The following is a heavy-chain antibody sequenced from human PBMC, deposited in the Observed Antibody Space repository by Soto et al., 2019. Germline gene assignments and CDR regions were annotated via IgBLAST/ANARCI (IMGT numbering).Heavy chain of an antibody. J-gene: IGHJ4*03. Sequence: GGSLRLSWASFGFTFRSYCMIWVRLAPGKGLEWVANMSAHGSETVSVDAVVCSFTVARANAEKSMFLQMNSLRAEDTAVYYCARSQNAAYDTWGQGTLVTVSS. V-gene: IGHV3-7*01. D-gene: IGHD3-16*01. CDR2: MSAHGSET. CDR1: GFTFRSYC. CDR3: ARSQNAAYDT.